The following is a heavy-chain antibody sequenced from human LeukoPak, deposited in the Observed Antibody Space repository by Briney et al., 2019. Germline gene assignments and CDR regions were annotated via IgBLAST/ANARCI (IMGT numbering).Heavy chain of an antibody. V-gene: IGHV3-43*02. CDR3: AKDRGYCSGGSCYYDYYGMDV. D-gene: IGHD2-15*01. CDR1: GFMFGDYA. CDR2: ISGNGGST. J-gene: IGHJ6*02. Sequence: GGSLRLSCAASGFMFGDYAMHWVRQAPGKGLEWVSLISGNGGSTYYADSVKGRFTISRDNSKNSLYLQMNSLRTEDTALYYCAKDRGYCSGGSCYYDYYGMDVWGQGTTVTVSS.